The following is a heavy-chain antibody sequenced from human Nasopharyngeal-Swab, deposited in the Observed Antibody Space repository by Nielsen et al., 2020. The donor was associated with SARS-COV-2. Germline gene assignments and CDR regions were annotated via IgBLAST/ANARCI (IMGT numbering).Heavy chain of an antibody. J-gene: IGHJ4*02. CDR3: TTDQLISVRKEY. D-gene: IGHD3-10*01. CDR1: GFSFNDVW. V-gene: IGHV3-15*01. Sequence: GGSLRLSCVASGFSFNDVWMSWVRQGPGKGLEWVGRIKSRDEGGTTDYAAPVKGRFTISRDDSKTTLHLQMNSLKTEDTAVYYCTTDQLISVRKEYWGQGTLVTVSS. CDR2: IKSRDEGGTT.